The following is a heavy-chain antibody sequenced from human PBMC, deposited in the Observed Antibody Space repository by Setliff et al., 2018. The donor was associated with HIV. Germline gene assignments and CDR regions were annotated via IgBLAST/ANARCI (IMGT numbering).Heavy chain of an antibody. CDR3: ALAGRAVYY. D-gene: IGHD6-19*01. Sequence: GGSLRLSCATSGFTFSNFWMTWVRQAPGKGLEWVANIKEDGSETFYADSVKGRFTISRDNAKNTLYLQMNSLRAEDTAVYYCALAGRAVYYWGQGTLVTVSS. CDR2: IKEDGSET. V-gene: IGHV3-7*01. J-gene: IGHJ4*02. CDR1: GFTFSNFW.